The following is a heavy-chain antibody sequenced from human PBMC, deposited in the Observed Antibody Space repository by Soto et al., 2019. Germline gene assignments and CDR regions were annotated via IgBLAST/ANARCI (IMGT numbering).Heavy chain of an antibody. Sequence: SETLSLTCAVSGGSISSSNWWSWVRQPPGKGLEWIGYIYYSGSTNYNPSLKSRVTISVDTSKNQFSLKLSSVTAADTAVYYCARALPPDYGDYGGGMDVWGQGTTVTVSS. D-gene: IGHD4-17*01. V-gene: IGHV4-4*02. CDR2: IYYSGST. CDR1: GGSISSSNW. CDR3: ARALPPDYGDYGGGMDV. J-gene: IGHJ6*02.